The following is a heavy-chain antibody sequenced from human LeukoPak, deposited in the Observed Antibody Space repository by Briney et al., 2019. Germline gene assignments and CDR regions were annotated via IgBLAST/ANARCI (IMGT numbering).Heavy chain of an antibody. CDR2: ISGDGSST. Sequence: SGGSLRLSCAASGFTFSSYWMHWVRQTPGKGLVWVSRISGDGSSTTYAESVKGQFTISRDNAKNTLYLQMNSLRAEDTAVYYCARELPFDYWGQGTLATVSS. CDR1: GFTFSSYW. V-gene: IGHV3-74*01. J-gene: IGHJ4*02. CDR3: ARELPFDY.